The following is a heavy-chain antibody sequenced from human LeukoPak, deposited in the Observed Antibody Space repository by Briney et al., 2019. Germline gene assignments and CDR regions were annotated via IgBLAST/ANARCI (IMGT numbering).Heavy chain of an antibody. CDR2: ISYDGSNK. D-gene: IGHD6-13*01. CDR3: AKGSSSWYSRSGFDP. CDR1: GFTFRSYG. V-gene: IGHV3-30*18. Sequence: PGRSLRLSCAASGFTFRSYGMHWVRQAPGKGLEWVAVISYDGSNKYYADSVKGRFTISRDNSKNTLYLQMNSLRAEDTAVYYCAKGSSSWYSRSGFDPWGQGTLVTVSS. J-gene: IGHJ5*02.